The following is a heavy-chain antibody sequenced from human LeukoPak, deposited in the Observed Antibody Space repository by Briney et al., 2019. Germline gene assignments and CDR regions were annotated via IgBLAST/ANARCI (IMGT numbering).Heavy chain of an antibody. Sequence: PGGSLRLSCEASGFTFSIYWMHWVRQAPGKGLVWVSRINPDGSSTNYADSVKGRFTVSRDNAENSLYLQMNSLRAEDTAVYYCARDRTIGVGGTEFDSWGQGTLVTVSS. V-gene: IGHV3-74*01. CDR3: ARDRTIGVGGTEFDS. D-gene: IGHD6-13*01. CDR2: INPDGSST. CDR1: GFTFSIYW. J-gene: IGHJ4*02.